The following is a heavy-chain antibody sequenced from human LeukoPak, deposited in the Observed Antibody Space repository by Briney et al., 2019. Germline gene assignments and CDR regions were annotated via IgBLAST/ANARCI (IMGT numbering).Heavy chain of an antibody. D-gene: IGHD5-12*01. V-gene: IGHV3-74*01. J-gene: IGHJ4*02. Sequence: PGGSLRLSCAASGFTFSNSWLHWVRQAPGKGLVWVSRINERGSSTSYADSVKGRFTISRDNAKNTLYLQMNNLRADDTAVYYCAGGRLVATSKAVAIDYRGQGTLVTVSS. CDR2: INERGSST. CDR1: GFTFSNSW. CDR3: AGGRLVATSKAVAIDY.